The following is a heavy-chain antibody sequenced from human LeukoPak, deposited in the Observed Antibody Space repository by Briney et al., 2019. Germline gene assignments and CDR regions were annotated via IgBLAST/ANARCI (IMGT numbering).Heavy chain of an antibody. Sequence: GSLRLSCAASGFSFSGYWMTWVRQAPGKGLEWVANIKEDGSEKYYADFVKGRFTISRDNAKNSLDLQMNSLRAEDTAVYYCARRGSTDYWGQGTLVTVSS. V-gene: IGHV3-7*03. CDR3: ARRGSTDY. J-gene: IGHJ4*02. CDR2: IKEDGSEK. D-gene: IGHD2/OR15-2a*01. CDR1: GFSFSGYW.